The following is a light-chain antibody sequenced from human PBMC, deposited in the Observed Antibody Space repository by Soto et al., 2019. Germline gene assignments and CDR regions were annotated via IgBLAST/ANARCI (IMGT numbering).Light chain of an antibody. CDR1: SSNXGAGYD. V-gene: IGLV1-40*01. CDR3: QSYDRSLSGLYV. CDR2: ADT. J-gene: IGLJ1*01. Sequence: QSVLTQPPSVSGAPGQRITISCTWSSSNXGAGYDVHWYRQLSGTAPKLLIFADTKRPSGVPDRFSGSKSGTSASLAITGLQAEDEADYYCQSYDRSLSGLYVFGTGTKVTVL.